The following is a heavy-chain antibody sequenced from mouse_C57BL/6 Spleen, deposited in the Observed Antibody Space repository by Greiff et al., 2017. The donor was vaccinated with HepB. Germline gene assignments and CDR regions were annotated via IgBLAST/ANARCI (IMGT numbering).Heavy chain of an antibody. CDR1: GYTFTSYY. Sequence: QVHVKQSGPELVKPGASVKISCKASGYTFTSYYIYWVKQSPGQGLEWIGWIYPGSGNTKYNEKFKGKATLTADTSSSTAYMQLSSLTSEDSAVYYCARAYYYGSSCDAWFDYWGQGTLVTVSA. CDR2: IYPGSGNT. D-gene: IGHD1-1*01. CDR3: ARAYYYGSSCDAWFDY. J-gene: IGHJ3*01. V-gene: IGHV1-66*01.